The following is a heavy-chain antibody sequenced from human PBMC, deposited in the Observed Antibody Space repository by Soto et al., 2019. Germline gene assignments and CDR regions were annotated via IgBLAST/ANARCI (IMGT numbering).Heavy chain of an antibody. CDR2: ISGSGGST. V-gene: IGHV3-23*01. D-gene: IGHD2-15*01. CDR1: GFTFSSYA. Sequence: EVQLLESGGGLVQPGGSLRLSCAASGFTFSSYAMSWVRQAPGKGLEWVSAISGSGGSTYYADSVKGRFTISRDNSKNTLYLQMNSLRAEDTAVYYCAKPPVAVAYYYYGMDVWGQGTTVTVSS. CDR3: AKPPVAVAYYYYGMDV. J-gene: IGHJ6*02.